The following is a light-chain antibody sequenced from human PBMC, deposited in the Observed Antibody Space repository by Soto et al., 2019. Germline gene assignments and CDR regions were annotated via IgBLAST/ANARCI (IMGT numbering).Light chain of an antibody. CDR2: AAS. J-gene: IGKJ3*01. Sequence: DIQMTQSPSSLSSSVGDRVTITCRTSQGMANYLAWYQQRPGKAPKLLIYAASILQSGVPSRFSGSGSGTEFTLNIISLQPEDVATYYCQRYNFAPFTFGPGTKVDIK. CDR3: QRYNFAPFT. V-gene: IGKV1-27*01. CDR1: QGMANY.